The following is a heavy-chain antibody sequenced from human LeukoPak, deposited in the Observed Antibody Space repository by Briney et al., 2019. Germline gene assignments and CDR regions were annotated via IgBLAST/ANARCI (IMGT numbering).Heavy chain of an antibody. D-gene: IGHD2-15*01. J-gene: IGHJ4*02. Sequence: PGGSLRLSCAASGFSSSNYWMSWVRQAPGKGLEWVANIKQDGSELHYVDSVEGRFTISRDNAKSSLYLQMNSLRAEDTAVYFCTRDEWVAATLRWIYWGQGTLVTVSS. CDR2: IKQDGSEL. CDR1: GFSSSNYW. CDR3: TRDEWVAATLRWIY. V-gene: IGHV3-7*01.